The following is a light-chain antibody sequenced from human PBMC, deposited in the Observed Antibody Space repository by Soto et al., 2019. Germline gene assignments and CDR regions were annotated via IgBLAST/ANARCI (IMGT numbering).Light chain of an antibody. CDR2: SGS. V-gene: IGKV2-28*01. CDR3: MQARQTPPWT. J-gene: IGKJ1*01. CDR1: QSLLHSNGYNY. Sequence: DIVLTQSPLSLPVTPGEPASISCRSSQSLLHSNGYNYLDWYLQRPGQSPQLLIYSGSNRASGVPDRFSGSGSGTDFTLTISRVEAEDVGVYYCMQARQTPPWTFCPGTRVDMK.